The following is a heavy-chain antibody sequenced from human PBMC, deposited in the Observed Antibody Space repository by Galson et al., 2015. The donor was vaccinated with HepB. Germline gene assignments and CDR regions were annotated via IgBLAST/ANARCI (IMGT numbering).Heavy chain of an antibody. V-gene: IGHV3-53*01. CDR1: GFTVSINY. J-gene: IGHJ5*02. Sequence: SLRLSCAASGFTVSINYMSWVRQAPGKGLEWVSIIYSGGSTDYADSVKGRFTISKDNVKKSLYLQMNILRAEDTAVYYCARAALGWFDPWGQGTLVIVSS. CDR3: ARAALGWFDP. CDR2: IYSGGST.